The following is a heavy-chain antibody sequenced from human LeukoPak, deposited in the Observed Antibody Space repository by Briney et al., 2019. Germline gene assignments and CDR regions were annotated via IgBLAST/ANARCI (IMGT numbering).Heavy chain of an antibody. CDR2: ISGSGGST. Sequence: GGSLRLSCAASGFTFSSYAMSWVRQAPGKGLEWVSAISGSGGSTYYADSVKGRFTISRDNSKNTLYLQMNSLRAEDTAVYYCAKPNSGSYYYGMDVWGQGTTVTVSS. J-gene: IGHJ6*02. D-gene: IGHD1-26*01. V-gene: IGHV3-23*01. CDR3: AKPNSGSYYYGMDV. CDR1: GFTFSSYA.